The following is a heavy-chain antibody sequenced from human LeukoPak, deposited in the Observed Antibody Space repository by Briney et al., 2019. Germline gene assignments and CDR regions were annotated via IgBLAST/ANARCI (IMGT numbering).Heavy chain of an antibody. CDR1: GGSISSGGYY. Sequence: SQALSLTCTVSGGSISSGGYYWRWVRQHPGKGLEWIGYIYYSGSTYYNPSLKSRVTISVDTSKNQFSLKLSSVTAADTAVYYCARLGGPHYYYYGMDVWGQGTTVTVSS. V-gene: IGHV4-31*03. CDR3: ARLGGPHYYYYGMDV. CDR2: IYYSGST. J-gene: IGHJ6*02.